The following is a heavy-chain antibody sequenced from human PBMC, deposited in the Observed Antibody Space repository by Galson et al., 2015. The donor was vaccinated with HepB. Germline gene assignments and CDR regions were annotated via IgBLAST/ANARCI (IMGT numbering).Heavy chain of an antibody. Sequence: QSGAEVKKPGESLRISCKGSGYSFISYYITWVRQMPGKGLEWMGKIDPSDSSTNYSPSFEGHVTISIDKSINTAYLQWSSLKASDTAIYYCSRRRRVGGVASRPMDYWGQGTLVTVSS. J-gene: IGHJ4*02. CDR3: SRRRRVGGVASRPMDY. CDR2: IDPSDSST. V-gene: IGHV5-10-1*01. D-gene: IGHD6-6*01. CDR1: GYSFISYY.